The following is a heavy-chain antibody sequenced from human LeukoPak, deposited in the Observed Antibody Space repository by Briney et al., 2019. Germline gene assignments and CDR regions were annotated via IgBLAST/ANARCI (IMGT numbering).Heavy chain of an antibody. CDR1: GFTFSSYE. D-gene: IGHD3-10*01. CDR2: ISSSGSTI. CDR3: VRQYYYGSGSYLWAPDY. V-gene: IGHV3-48*03. Sequence: SGGSLRLSCAASGFTFSSYEMNWVRQAPGKGLEWVSYISSSGSTICYADSVKGRFTSSRDNVKNSLYLQMNSLRAEDTAVYYCVRQYYYGSGSYLWAPDYWGQGTLVTVSS. J-gene: IGHJ4*02.